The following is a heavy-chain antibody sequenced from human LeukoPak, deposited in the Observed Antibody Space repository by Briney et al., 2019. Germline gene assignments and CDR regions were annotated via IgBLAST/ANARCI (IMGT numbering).Heavy chain of an antibody. CDR3: ARLRWQLVGPYFDY. V-gene: IGHV4-59*01. CDR1: GDSISTYY. Sequence: SETLSLTCSFSGDSISTYYWSWIRQSPGKGLERIGHIYSSGNTDYNSSLKIRVTISVDTSKSQFSLRLSSVTATDTAVYYCARLRWQLVGPYFDYWGQGILVTVSS. J-gene: IGHJ4*02. CDR2: IYSSGNT. D-gene: IGHD1-26*01.